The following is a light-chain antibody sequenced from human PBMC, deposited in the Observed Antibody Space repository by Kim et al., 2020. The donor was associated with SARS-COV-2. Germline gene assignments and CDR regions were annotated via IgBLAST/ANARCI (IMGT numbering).Light chain of an antibody. V-gene: IGKV3-20*01. Sequence: SPEEGATLSWRASQSVSSSYLAWYQQKPGQAPSLLIYGASSRATGIPDRFSGSGSGTDFTLTISRLEPEDFAVYYCQQYGSSPLTFGGGTKVDIK. CDR2: GAS. CDR3: QQYGSSPLT. CDR1: QSVSSSY. J-gene: IGKJ4*01.